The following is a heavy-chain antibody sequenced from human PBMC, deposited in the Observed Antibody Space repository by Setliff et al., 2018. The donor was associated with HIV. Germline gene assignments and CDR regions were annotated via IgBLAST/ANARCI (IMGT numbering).Heavy chain of an antibody. CDR3: AKGASSSWEGLLFDY. D-gene: IGHD6-13*01. CDR2: IYFDGSNK. J-gene: IGHJ4*02. Sequence: GGSLRLSCAASGFTFSSYGMHWVRQAPGKGLEWVAVIYFDGSNKYYADSVKGRFTISRDNSKNTLYLQMNSLRAEDTAVYYCAKGASSSWEGLLFDYWGQGTLVTVSS. V-gene: IGHV3-30*02. CDR1: GFTFSSYG.